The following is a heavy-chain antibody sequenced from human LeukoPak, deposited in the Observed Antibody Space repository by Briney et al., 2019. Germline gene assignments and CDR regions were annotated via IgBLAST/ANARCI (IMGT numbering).Heavy chain of an antibody. CDR2: INPNSGGT. V-gene: IGHV1-2*02. CDR1: GYTFTGYY. D-gene: IGHD6-19*01. CDR3: ARSWYSSGWYYFDY. Sequence: PGASVKVSCKASGYTFTGYYMHWVRQAPGQGLEWMGWINPNSGGTNYAQKFQGRVTMTRDTSISTAYMELSRLRSDDTAVYYCARSWYSSGWYYFDYWGQGTLVTVSS. J-gene: IGHJ4*02.